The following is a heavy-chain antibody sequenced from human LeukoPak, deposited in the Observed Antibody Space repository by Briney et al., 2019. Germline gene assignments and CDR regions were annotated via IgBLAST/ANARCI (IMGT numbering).Heavy chain of an antibody. CDR1: GFTFSTYT. CDR2: ISSSRTI. V-gene: IGHV3-48*01. J-gene: IGHJ3*01. D-gene: IGHD3-3*01. Sequence: GGSLRLSCAASGFTFSTYTMIWVRQAPGKGLEWVSYISSSRTIYYADSVKGRFTISRDNAKNSLYLQMNSLRAEDTAVYYCAQGDSYYDFLLSVWGQGTMVTVSS. CDR3: AQGDSYYDFLLSV.